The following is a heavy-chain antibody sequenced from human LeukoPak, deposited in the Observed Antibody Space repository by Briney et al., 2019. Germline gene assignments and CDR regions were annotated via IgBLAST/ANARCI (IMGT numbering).Heavy chain of an antibody. D-gene: IGHD5-24*01. V-gene: IGHV3-23*01. J-gene: IGHJ4*02. CDR3: AKDPPVEMATITEDY. CDR1: GFTFSSYA. Sequence: GGSLRLSCAASGFTFSSYAMSWVRQAPGKGLEWVSGISGSGGSTYYADSVKGRFTISRDNSKNTLYLQMNSLRAEDTAVYYCAKDPPVEMATITEDYWGQGTLVTVSS. CDR2: ISGSGGST.